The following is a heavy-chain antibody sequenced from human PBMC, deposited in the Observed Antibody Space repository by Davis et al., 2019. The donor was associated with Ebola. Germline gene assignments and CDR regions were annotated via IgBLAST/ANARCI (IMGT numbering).Heavy chain of an antibody. J-gene: IGHJ4*02. CDR3: ARGGLDSSSWYVNYFDY. Sequence: GSLRLSCAVYGGSFSGYYWSWIRQPPGKGLEWIGEINHSGSTNYNPSLKSRVTISVDTSKNQFSLKLSSVTAADTAVYYCARGGLDSSSWYVNYFDYWGQGTLVTVSS. D-gene: IGHD6-13*01. V-gene: IGHV4-34*01. CDR2: INHSGST. CDR1: GGSFSGYY.